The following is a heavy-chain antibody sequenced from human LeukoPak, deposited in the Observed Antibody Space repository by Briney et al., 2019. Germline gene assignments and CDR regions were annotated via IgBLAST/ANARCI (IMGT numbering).Heavy chain of an antibody. CDR2: IYYNGDT. J-gene: IGHJ4*02. V-gene: IGHV4-59*01. D-gene: IGHD3-22*01. Sequence: SETLSLTCSVSGDSITGYSWSWIRQTPGKGLEWIGYIYYNGDTHYNPSLNSRLSISVDTPNNQFSLNLRSVTAADTAVYYCARDYYDSSGYLLISWGQGTLVTVSS. CDR3: ARDYYDSSGYLLIS. CDR1: GDSITGYS.